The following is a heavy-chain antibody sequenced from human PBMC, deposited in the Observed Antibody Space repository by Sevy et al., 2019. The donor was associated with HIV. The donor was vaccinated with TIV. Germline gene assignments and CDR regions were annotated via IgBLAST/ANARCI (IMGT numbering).Heavy chain of an antibody. D-gene: IGHD2-21*01. CDR2: IQYDGSNK. Sequence: GGSLRLSCAASGFSFSSYGMHWVRQAPGKGLEWMSYIQYDGSNKDYADSVKGRVTISRDNSKNTLYLQMISLRVKDTAVFYCVKEGGGEGGDHWGQGTLVTVSS. J-gene: IGHJ4*02. CDR3: VKEGGGEGGDH. V-gene: IGHV3-30*02. CDR1: GFSFSSYG.